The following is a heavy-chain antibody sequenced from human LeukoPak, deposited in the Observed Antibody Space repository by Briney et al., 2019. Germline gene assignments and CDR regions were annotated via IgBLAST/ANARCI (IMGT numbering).Heavy chain of an antibody. Sequence: RSGGSLRLSCAASGFTFDDYGMSWVRRAPGEGGEWVSGINWNGGSTVYGDSVKGRFNISRDNAKNSLYLQMNSLRAEYTAVYFCARKGLPVAGCFDYWGQGILVTVSS. V-gene: IGHV3-20*04. CDR2: INWNGGST. CDR3: ARKGLPVAGCFDY. CDR1: GFTFDDYG. J-gene: IGHJ4*02. D-gene: IGHD6-19*01.